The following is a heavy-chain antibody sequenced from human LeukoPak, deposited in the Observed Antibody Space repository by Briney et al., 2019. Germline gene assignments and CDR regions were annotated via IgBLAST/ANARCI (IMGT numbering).Heavy chain of an antibody. D-gene: IGHD6-19*01. V-gene: IGHV3-30-3*01. Sequence: PGGSLRLSCAASGFTFSSYTMHWVRQAPGKGLEWVAVISYDGSNKYYADSVKGRFTISRDNSKNTLYLQVNSLRAEDTAVYYCARGVNSSDPYGMDVWGQGTTVTVSS. CDR2: ISYDGSNK. CDR3: ARGVNSSDPYGMDV. CDR1: GFTFSSYT. J-gene: IGHJ6*02.